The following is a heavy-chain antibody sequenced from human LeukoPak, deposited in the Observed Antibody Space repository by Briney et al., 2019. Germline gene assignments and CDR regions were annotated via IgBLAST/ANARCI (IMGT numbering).Heavy chain of an antibody. CDR2: ISWNSGGI. D-gene: IGHD3-22*01. CDR3: AKGAFTYYYDSSGFEADYFDY. CDR1: GFTFDDYA. V-gene: IGHV3-9*01. J-gene: IGHJ4*02. Sequence: GRSLRLSCAASGFTFDDYAMHWVRQAPGKGLEWVSGISWNSGGIGYADSVKGRFTISRDNAKNSLYLQMNSLRAEDTALYYCAKGAFTYYYDSSGFEADYFDYWGQGTLVTVSS.